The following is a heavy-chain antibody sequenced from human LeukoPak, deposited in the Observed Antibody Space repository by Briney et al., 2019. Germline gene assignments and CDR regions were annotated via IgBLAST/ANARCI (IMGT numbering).Heavy chain of an antibody. CDR2: IKQDGSEK. V-gene: IGHV3-7*05. CDR1: GFTFSSYY. D-gene: IGHD6-19*01. CDR3: AGGRGWLVEY. Sequence: GGSRRLSCAASGFTFSSYYMAWFRQAPGKGLEWVANIKQDGSEKYYVDSVKGRFTISRDNAKNSLFLQLNSLRVEDTAVYYCAGGRGWLVEYWGQGTLVTVSS. J-gene: IGHJ4*02.